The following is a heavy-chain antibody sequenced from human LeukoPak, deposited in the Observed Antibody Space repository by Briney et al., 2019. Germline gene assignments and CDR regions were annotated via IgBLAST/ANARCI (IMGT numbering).Heavy chain of an antibody. CDR1: GYTFIGYY. D-gene: IGHD3-22*01. V-gene: IGHV1-2*02. Sequence: ASVKVSCKASGYTFIGYYIHWVRQAPGQGLEWMGWINPNSGGTNYAQKFQGRVTMTRDTSISTVYMELNSLTSDDTAVYYCARDLDDSSGDDYWGQGTLVTVSS. J-gene: IGHJ4*02. CDR2: INPNSGGT. CDR3: ARDLDDSSGDDY.